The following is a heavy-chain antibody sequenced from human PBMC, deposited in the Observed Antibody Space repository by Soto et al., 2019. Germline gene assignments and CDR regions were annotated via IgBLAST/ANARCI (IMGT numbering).Heavy chain of an antibody. CDR3: PRDVSGRSCYGWGLRCEY. CDR2: IRSKAYGGTT. Sequence: GGSLRLSCTASGFTFGDYAMSWVRQAPGKGLEWVGFIRSKAYGGTTEYAASVKGRFTISRDDSTSIAYLQMNSLKTEETAEYYCPRDVSGRSCYGWGLRCEYWSQGPLVTVS. V-gene: IGHV3-49*04. J-gene: IGHJ4*02. D-gene: IGHD2-15*01. CDR1: GFTFGDYA.